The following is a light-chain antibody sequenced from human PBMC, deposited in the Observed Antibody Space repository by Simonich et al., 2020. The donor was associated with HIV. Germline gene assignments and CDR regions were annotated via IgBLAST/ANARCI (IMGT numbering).Light chain of an antibody. CDR3: SSYTSSSTYVV. CDR2: DVS. Sequence: QSALTQPASVSGSPGQSITISCTGTSSDLGYYDYVSWYQQHPGKAPKLMIYDVSKRPSGVSNRFSGSKSGNTASLTISGLQAEDEANYYCSSYTSSSTYVVFGGGTKLTVL. V-gene: IGLV2-14*03. CDR1: SSDLGYYDY. J-gene: IGLJ2*01.